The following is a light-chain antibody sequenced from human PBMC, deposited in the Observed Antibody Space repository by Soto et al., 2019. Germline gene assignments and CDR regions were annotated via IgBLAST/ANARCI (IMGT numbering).Light chain of an antibody. CDR2: DAS. CDR3: QQSYSTPRT. CDR1: QRISTY. V-gene: IGKV1-39*01. J-gene: IGKJ1*01. Sequence: DIQMTQSPSSLSASVGDRVTIXXRASQRISTYLNWYQQKPGKAPKFXIYDASNLQSGVPSRFSGGGSGTDFTLTISSLQPEDFATYYCQQSYSTPRTFGQGTKVDIK.